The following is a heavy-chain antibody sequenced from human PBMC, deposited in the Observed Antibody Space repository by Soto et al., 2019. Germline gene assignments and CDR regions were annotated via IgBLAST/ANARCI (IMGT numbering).Heavy chain of an antibody. J-gene: IGHJ4*02. V-gene: IGHV4-39*01. CDR3: ASGGGSSSWLTYYFDY. D-gene: IGHD6-13*01. CDR2: IYYSGST. CDR1: GGSISSSSYY. Sequence: SETLSLTCTVSGGSISSSSYYWGWIRQPPGKGLEWIGSIYYSGSTYYNPSLRSRVTISVDTSKNQFSLKLSSVTAADTAVYYCASGGGSSSWLTYYFDYWGQGTLVTVSS.